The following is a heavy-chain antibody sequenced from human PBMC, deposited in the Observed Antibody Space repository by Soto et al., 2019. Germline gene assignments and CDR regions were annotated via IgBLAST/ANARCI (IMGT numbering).Heavy chain of an antibody. D-gene: IGHD2-21*01. CDR1: GGSISNGGSY. J-gene: IGHJ4*02. V-gene: IGHV4-39*07. Sequence: SETLSLTCSVSGGSISNGGSYWGWIRQPPGKGLEWIATIYYSGSAYHNLSLKSRAIISVDTSKNQFSLKLSSVTAADTAVYYCARDSMVSAFDYWGQGTLVTVSS. CDR2: IYYSGSA. CDR3: ARDSMVSAFDY.